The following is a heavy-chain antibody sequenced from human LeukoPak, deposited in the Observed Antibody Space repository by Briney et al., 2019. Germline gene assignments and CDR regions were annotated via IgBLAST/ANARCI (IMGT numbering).Heavy chain of an antibody. Sequence: GASVKVSCKASGYTFTGYYMHWVRQAPGQGLEWMGWINPNSGGTNYAQKFQGRVTMTRDTSISTAYMELSRLRSDDTAVYYCARDPARRKYYFDYWGQGTLVTVSS. J-gene: IGHJ4*02. CDR2: INPNSGGT. V-gene: IGHV1-2*02. CDR1: GYTFTGYY. D-gene: IGHD2-15*01. CDR3: ARDPARRKYYFDY.